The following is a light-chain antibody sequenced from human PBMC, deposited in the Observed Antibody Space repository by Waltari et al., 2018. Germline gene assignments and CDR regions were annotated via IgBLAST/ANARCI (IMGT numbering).Light chain of an antibody. Sequence: SYDLTQPPSVSVSPGQTASITCSGNKLGDKFAYWYQQKPGQSPVLIIYQDGKRPSGIPVRFSGSNSGDTATLSISGAQAVDEADYYCQAWDSNIAVFGRGTKLTVL. V-gene: IGLV3-1*01. CDR1: KLGDKF. CDR3: QAWDSNIAV. J-gene: IGLJ2*01. CDR2: QDG.